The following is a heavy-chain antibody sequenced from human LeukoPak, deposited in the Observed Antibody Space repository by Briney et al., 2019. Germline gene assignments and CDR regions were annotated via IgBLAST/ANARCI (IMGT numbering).Heavy chain of an antibody. CDR3: ARLCSGGSCSSYFDY. Sequence: SGTLSLTCAVSGDSISSGNWWSWVRQPPGKGLEWIGEIYHTGDTNYNPSLKSRVTISVDKSKNQFSLKLNSVTAADTAVYYCARLCSGGSCSSYFDYWGQGTPVTVSS. D-gene: IGHD2-15*01. CDR1: GDSISSGNW. CDR2: IYHTGDT. J-gene: IGHJ4*02. V-gene: IGHV4-4*02.